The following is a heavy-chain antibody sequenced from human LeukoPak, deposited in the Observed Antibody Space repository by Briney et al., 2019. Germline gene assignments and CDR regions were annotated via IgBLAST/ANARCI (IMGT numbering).Heavy chain of an antibody. CDR3: TGPGEYSSSSVIDY. CDR1: GFTFSNAW. D-gene: IGHD6-6*01. Sequence: GGSLRLSCAASGFTFSNAWMSRGRHAPGKGLEWGGRIKSKTVGGTTDYAAPVKGKFTISRDDSKNTLYLQMNSLKTEDTAVYYWTGPGEYSSSSVIDYWGQGTLVTVSS. V-gene: IGHV3-15*01. J-gene: IGHJ4*02. CDR2: IKSKTVGGTT.